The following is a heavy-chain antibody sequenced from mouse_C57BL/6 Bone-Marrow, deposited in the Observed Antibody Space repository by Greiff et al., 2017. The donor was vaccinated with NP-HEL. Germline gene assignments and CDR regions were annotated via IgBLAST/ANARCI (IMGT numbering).Heavy chain of an antibody. J-gene: IGHJ1*03. CDR1: GFSFTSYG. D-gene: IGHD1-1*01. CDR3: ARSRSHWYFDV. Sequence: VQLQQSGPGLVQPSQSLSITCTVSGFSFTSYGVHWVRQSPGKGLEWLGVIWSGGRTDYNAAFISSLSISKDNSKSQVFFKMNSLQADDTAIYYCARSRSHWYFDVWGTGTTVTVSS. CDR2: IWSGGRT. V-gene: IGHV2-2*01.